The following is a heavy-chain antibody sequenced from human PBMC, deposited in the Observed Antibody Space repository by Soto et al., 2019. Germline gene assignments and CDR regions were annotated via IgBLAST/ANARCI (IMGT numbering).Heavy chain of an antibody. D-gene: IGHD6-19*01. CDR3: AKDGRSGGGRGSGWPYYYYGMDV. Sequence: QVQLVESGGGVVQPGRSLRLSCAASGFTFSSYGMHWVRQAPGKGLEWVAVISYDGSNKYYADSVKGRFTISRDNSKNTLYLQLNSLRAEDTAVYSCAKDGRSGGGRGSGWPYYYYGMDVWGQGTTVTVSS. J-gene: IGHJ6*02. V-gene: IGHV3-30*18. CDR2: ISYDGSNK. CDR1: GFTFSSYG.